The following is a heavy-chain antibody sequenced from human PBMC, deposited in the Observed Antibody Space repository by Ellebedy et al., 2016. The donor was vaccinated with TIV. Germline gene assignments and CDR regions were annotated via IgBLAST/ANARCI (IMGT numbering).Heavy chain of an antibody. J-gene: IGHJ4*02. Sequence: MPSETLSLTCTVSGGSITSGSYYWAWIRQPPGKGLEWVGNVYFIGSTNYNPSLKSRVTISVDTSKNKFSLKLTSVTAADTAVYYCVRHPTLGTLDYWGQGAQVTVSS. CDR1: GGSITSGSYY. CDR2: VYFIGST. D-gene: IGHD3-16*01. V-gene: IGHV4-39*01. CDR3: VRHPTLGTLDY.